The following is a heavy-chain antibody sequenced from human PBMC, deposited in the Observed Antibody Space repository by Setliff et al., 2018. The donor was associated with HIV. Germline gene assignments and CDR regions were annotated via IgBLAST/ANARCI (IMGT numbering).Heavy chain of an antibody. J-gene: IGHJ4*02. D-gene: IGHD6-13*01. Sequence: QPGGSLRLSCAASGFTFSTYWMSWVRQAPGKGLEWVANVIHDGSEKYYVDSVKGRFTISRDNAKNSLYLQMNSLRAEDTAVYYCARASGYGSSWYQFWGQGTLVTVSS. CDR1: GFTFSTYW. CDR3: ARASGYGSSWYQF. CDR2: VIHDGSEK. V-gene: IGHV3-7*01.